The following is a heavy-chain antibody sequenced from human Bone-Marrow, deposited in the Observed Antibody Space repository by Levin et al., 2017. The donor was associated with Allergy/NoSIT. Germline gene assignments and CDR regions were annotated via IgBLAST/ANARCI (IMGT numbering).Heavy chain of an antibody. V-gene: IGHV3-48*03. CDR1: GFTFSSYE. Sequence: PGGSLRLSCAASGFTFSSYEMNWVRQAPGKGLEWVSYISSSGSTIYYADSVKGRFTISRDNAKNSLYLQMNSLRAEDTAVYYCAGTPIVVVVAATFPRYYDYMDVWGKGTTVTVSS. CDR3: AGTPIVVVVAATFPRYYDYMDV. J-gene: IGHJ6*03. D-gene: IGHD2-15*01. CDR2: ISSSGSTI.